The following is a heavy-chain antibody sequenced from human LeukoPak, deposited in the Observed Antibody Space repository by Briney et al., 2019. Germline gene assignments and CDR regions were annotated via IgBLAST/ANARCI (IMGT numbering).Heavy chain of an antibody. V-gene: IGHV5-51*01. CDR2: IYPGESDT. D-gene: IGHD3-10*01. CDR1: GYNFTTFW. Sequence: GESLKISCKGSGYNFTTFWIAWVRQMPGKGLEWMGIIYPGESDTRYSPSFQGQVTISADKSISTAYLQWSSLKAADNAMYYCARSISMVRGVFDYWGQGTLVTVSS. CDR3: ARSISMVRGVFDY. J-gene: IGHJ4*02.